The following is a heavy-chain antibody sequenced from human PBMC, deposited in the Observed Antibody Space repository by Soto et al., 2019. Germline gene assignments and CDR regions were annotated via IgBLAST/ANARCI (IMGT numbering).Heavy chain of an antibody. D-gene: IGHD2-21*01. CDR2: ISGDGSTT. V-gene: IGHV3-74*01. Sequence: PGGSLRLSCAASGFTFSTYYMHYVRQAPGKGLVWVSRISGDGSTTSYADSVKGRFTISRDNAKNTLYLQMNSLRAEDTAVYYCAKEVVLGAGAYDIWGQGTMVTVSS. CDR1: GFTFSTYY. CDR3: AKEVVLGAGAYDI. J-gene: IGHJ3*02.